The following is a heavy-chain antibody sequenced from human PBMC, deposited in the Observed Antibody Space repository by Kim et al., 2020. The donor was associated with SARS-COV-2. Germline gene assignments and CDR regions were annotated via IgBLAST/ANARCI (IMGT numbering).Heavy chain of an antibody. D-gene: IGHD2-15*01. Sequence: GGSLRLSCAASGFTFSSYSMNWVRQAPGKGLEWVSSISSSSSYIYYADSVKGRFTISRDNAKNSLYLQMNSLRAEDTAVYYCARGCSCGSCYLYWYFDLWGRGTLVTVSS. CDR2: ISSSSSYI. CDR3: ARGCSCGSCYLYWYFDL. CDR1: GFTFSSYS. V-gene: IGHV3-21*01. J-gene: IGHJ2*01.